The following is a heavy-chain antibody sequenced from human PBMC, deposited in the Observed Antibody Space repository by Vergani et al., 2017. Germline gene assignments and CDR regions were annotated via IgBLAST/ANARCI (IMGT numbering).Heavy chain of an antibody. CDR3: ARDLRLLYTRFDP. D-gene: IGHD3-16*01. V-gene: IGHV3-33*01. J-gene: IGHJ5*02. CDR1: GFTFNQYG. CDR2: TWYDGNNK. Sequence: QVQLVESGGGVVQPGRSLRLSCAASGFTFNQYGMHWVRQAPGKGRGGVAVTWYDGNNKQYADSVKGRFTISRDNSKTTMYLQMNSLRDEDTGVYYCARDLRLLYTRFDPWGQGTLVTVSS.